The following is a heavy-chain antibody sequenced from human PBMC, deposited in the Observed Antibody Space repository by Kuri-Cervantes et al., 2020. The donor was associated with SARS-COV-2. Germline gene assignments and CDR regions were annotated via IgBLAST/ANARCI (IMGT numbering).Heavy chain of an antibody. CDR2: VRPDGNSK. D-gene: IGHD3-10*01. Sequence: LSLTCAASGFTFTDYWMSWVRQAPGKGLEWVGNVRPDGNSKGYVDAVKGRFTISRDNAKNSLYLQMDSLSAEDTAAYYCARDDRAGHFDVWGQGTMVTVSS. J-gene: IGHJ3*01. V-gene: IGHV3-7*03. CDR1: GFTFTDYW. CDR3: ARDDRAGHFDV.